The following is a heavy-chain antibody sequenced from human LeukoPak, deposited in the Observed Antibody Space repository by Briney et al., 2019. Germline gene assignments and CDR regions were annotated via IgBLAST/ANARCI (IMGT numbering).Heavy chain of an antibody. D-gene: IGHD4-17*01. V-gene: IGHV4-39*07. CDR2: IYYSGST. CDR1: GGSISSSSYY. Sequence: SETLSLTCTVSGGSISSSSYYWGWIRQPPGKGLEWIGSIYYSGSTYYNPSLKSRVTISVDTSKNQFSLKLSSVTAADTAVYYCATHSGEVWGKGTTVTVSS. CDR3: ATHSGEV. J-gene: IGHJ6*04.